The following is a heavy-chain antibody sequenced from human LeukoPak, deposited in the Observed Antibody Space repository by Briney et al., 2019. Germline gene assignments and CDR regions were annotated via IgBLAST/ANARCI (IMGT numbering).Heavy chain of an antibody. J-gene: IGHJ4*02. CDR1: GFTFSRYS. V-gene: IGHV3-21*01. CDR3: AREDAAAAGTPPAIDY. Sequence: GGSLRLSCAASGFTFSRYSMTWVRQAPGRGLEWVSSISSSSSYIYYADSVKGRFTISRDNAQNSLYLQMNSLRADDTAVYFCAREDAAAAGTPPAIDYWGQGTLVTVSS. CDR2: ISSSSSYI. D-gene: IGHD6-13*01.